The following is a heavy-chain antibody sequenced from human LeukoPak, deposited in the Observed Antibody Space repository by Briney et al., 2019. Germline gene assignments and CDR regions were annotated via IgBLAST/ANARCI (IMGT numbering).Heavy chain of an antibody. CDR2: IYPGDSDT. V-gene: IGHV5-51*01. CDR1: GYSFTSYW. CDR3: ARHVRPYSSGWYLDY. Sequence: GESLKISCKGSGYSFTSYWIGWVRQMPGKGLEWMGIIYPGDSDTRYSPSFQGQVSISADKSISTAYLQWSSLKASDTAMYYCARHVRPYSSGWYLDYWAQGILVTVSS. J-gene: IGHJ4*02. D-gene: IGHD6-25*01.